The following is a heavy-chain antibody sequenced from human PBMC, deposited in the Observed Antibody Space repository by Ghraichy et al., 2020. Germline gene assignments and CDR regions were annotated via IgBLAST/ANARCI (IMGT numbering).Heavy chain of an antibody. D-gene: IGHD4-17*01. V-gene: IGHV4-34*01. CDR2: INHSGST. CDR1: GGSFSGYY. CDR3: ARGVALNDYGDYVPNWFDP. Sequence: SETLSLTCAVYGGSFSGYYWSWIRQPPGKGLEWIGEINHSGSTNYNPSLKSRVTISVDTSKNQFSLKLSSVTAADTAVYYCARGVALNDYGDYVPNWFDPWGQGTLVTVSS. J-gene: IGHJ5*02.